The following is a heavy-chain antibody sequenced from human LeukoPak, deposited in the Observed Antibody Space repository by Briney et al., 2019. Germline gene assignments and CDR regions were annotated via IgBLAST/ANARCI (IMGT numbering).Heavy chain of an antibody. Sequence: ASVKVSCKASGYTFTGYYMHWVRQAPGQGLEWMGWISAYKGNTNYAQKLQGRVTMTTDTSTSTAYMELRSLRSDDTAVYYCAAITIFGVVSRTGGFDPWGQGTLVTVSS. CDR3: AAITIFGVVSRTGGFDP. CDR2: ISAYKGNT. D-gene: IGHD3-3*01. CDR1: GYTFTGYY. V-gene: IGHV1-18*04. J-gene: IGHJ5*02.